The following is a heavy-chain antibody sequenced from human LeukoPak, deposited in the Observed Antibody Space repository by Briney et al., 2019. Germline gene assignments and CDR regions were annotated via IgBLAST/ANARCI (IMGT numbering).Heavy chain of an antibody. Sequence: AGGSLRLSCAASGFTFSSYAMHWVRQAPGKGLEGVAVISYDGSNKYYADSVKGRFTISRDNSKNTLYLQMNSLRAEDTAVYYCAKFRIAAAGPPRDYWGQGTLVTVSS. J-gene: IGHJ4*02. CDR3: AKFRIAAAGPPRDY. V-gene: IGHV3-30-3*01. D-gene: IGHD6-13*01. CDR2: ISYDGSNK. CDR1: GFTFSSYA.